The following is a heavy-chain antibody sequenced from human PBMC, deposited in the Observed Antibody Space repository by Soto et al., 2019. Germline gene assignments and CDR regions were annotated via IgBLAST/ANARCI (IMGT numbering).Heavy chain of an antibody. D-gene: IGHD6-13*01. J-gene: IGHJ4*01. Sequence: ASLERSCKSSRGSISSNAISWARPAPGQGREWMGIISPSVGSTSCAHKFQCRSTVTRDTSTITVWMELTSVRSADTAVYYCARDCFGIAAVWRHGTRVTVSS. V-gene: IGHV1-46*01. CDR2: ISPSVGST. CDR3: ARDCFGIAAV. CDR1: RGSISSNA.